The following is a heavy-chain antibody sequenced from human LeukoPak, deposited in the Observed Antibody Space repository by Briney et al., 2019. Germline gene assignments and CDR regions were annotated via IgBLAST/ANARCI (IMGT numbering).Heavy chain of an antibody. J-gene: IGHJ4*02. Sequence: SETLSLTCTVSGGSISTNYWSWIRQPPGKGLEWIGNIFYSGRNNYNPSLRSRVTMSVDTSKNHLSLNLTSVTAADTAVYYCSRENGAFSPFGYWGQGTLVTVPS. CDR3: SRENGAFSPFGY. CDR1: GGSISTNY. V-gene: IGHV4-59*12. D-gene: IGHD2-8*01. CDR2: IFYSGRN.